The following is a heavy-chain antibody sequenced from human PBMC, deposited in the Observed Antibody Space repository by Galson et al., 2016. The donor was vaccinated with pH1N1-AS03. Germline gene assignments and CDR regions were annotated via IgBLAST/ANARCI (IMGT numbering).Heavy chain of an antibody. D-gene: IGHD6-13*01. Sequence: ETLSLTCTVSGGSVNGYYWTWIRQPPGKGLEWIGQIFYIGDTLYTPSLRGRVTMSVDTSKNQLSLRLSSVTAADTAVYYCGRATAVGPPYFDYWGQGTVATVSS. J-gene: IGHJ4*02. CDR1: GGSVNGYY. CDR2: IFYIGDT. V-gene: IGHV4-59*08. CDR3: GRATAVGPPYFDY.